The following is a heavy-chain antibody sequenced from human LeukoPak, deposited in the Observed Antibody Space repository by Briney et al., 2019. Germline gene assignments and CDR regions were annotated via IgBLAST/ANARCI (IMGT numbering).Heavy chain of an antibody. V-gene: IGHV5-51*01. CDR3: ARLGRMLWGGAPYSY. CDR1: GYRFNSSW. CDR2: IYPGDSET. Sequence: GESLKISCKGSGYRFNSSWIDWLRQLPGKGLEWMGIIYPGDSETRYSPSFQGQVTISADKSISAAYLQWSSLKASDTAMYYCARLGRMLWGGAPYSYCGQGTLVTVSS. D-gene: IGHD3-10*01. J-gene: IGHJ4*02.